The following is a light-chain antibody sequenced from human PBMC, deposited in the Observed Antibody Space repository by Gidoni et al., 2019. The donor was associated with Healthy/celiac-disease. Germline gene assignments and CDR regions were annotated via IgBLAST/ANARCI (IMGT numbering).Light chain of an antibody. CDR3: QQSYSTLRRT. CDR1: QSISSD. Sequence: DIQMTQSPSSLSATVGDRVAIPCRASQSISSDINCYQQKPVKAPKLLIYDASSLQSGVPSRFCGSGSGADFTLTISSLQPEDFATYYCQQSYSTLRRTFXQXTKVEIK. J-gene: IGKJ1*01. V-gene: IGKV1-39*01. CDR2: DAS.